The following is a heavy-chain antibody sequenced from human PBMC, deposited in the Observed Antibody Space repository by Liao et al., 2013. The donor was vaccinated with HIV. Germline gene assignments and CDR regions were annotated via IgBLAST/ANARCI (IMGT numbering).Heavy chain of an antibody. CDR3: ARETHIVVVIAYDY. J-gene: IGHJ4*03. CDR2: IYHSGST. D-gene: IGHD2-21*01. CDR1: DDSIKNSFYL. V-gene: IGHV4-39*07. Sequence: HLQLQESGPGLVKPSETLSLTCTVSDDSIKNSFYLLGRGSASPHGKRLECIGTIYHSGSTYYSPSLKSRVTMSVDTSKNQFSLKLSSVTAADTAVYYCARETHIVVVIAYDYWGRGSPSVTVSS.